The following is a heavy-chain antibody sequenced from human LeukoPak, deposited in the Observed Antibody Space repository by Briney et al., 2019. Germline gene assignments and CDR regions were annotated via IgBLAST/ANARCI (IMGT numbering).Heavy chain of an antibody. CDR3: ILTTGATSIEY. V-gene: IGHV3-53*01. CDR1: GLTVNNNY. D-gene: IGHD4-11*01. CDR2: IHNTVRI. J-gene: IGHJ4*02. Sequence: HPGGSLRLSCAVSGLTVNNNYVNWVRQAPGKGLEWVSVIHNTVRIHYADSVNGRFTISSDTSKNTVYLQMNGLRAEDTAVYYCILTTGATSIEYWGPGTLVTVSP.